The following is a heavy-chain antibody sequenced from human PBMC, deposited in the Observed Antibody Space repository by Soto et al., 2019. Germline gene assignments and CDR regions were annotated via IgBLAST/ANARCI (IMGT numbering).Heavy chain of an antibody. CDR2: ISSSSSYI. Sequence: GGSLRLSCVASGFTFSSYSMNWVRQAPGKGLEWVSSISSSSSYIYYADSVKGRFTISRDNAKNSLYLQMNSLRAEDTAVYYCARDRDYYYYYMDVWGKGTTVTVSS. V-gene: IGHV3-21*01. CDR3: ARDRDYYYYYMDV. CDR1: GFTFSSYS. J-gene: IGHJ6*03.